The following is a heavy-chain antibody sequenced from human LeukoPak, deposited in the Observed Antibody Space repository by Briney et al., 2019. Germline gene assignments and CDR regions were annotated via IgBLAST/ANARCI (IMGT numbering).Heavy chain of an antibody. CDR1: GASISGWY. CDR2: VYGSGYT. V-gene: IGHV4-59*01. CDR3: ARETSLTGFASGLGFNY. D-gene: IGHD6-19*01. J-gene: IGHJ4*02. Sequence: SETLSLTCTVSGASISGWYWSWIRQPPGKGLEWIGYVYGSGYTNYNPSLKSRVTMSIDTSKNHFSLKLTSVTAADTATYYCARETSLTGFASGLGFNYWGQGILVTVSS.